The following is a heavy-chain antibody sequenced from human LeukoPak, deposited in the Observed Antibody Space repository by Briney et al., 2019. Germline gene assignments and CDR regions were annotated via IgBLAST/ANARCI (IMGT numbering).Heavy chain of an antibody. CDR2: IKPDGSEK. CDR1: GFTFSSYA. D-gene: IGHD6-25*01. CDR3: ARDPSAGSES. V-gene: IGHV3-7*01. J-gene: IGHJ4*02. Sequence: GGSLRLSCAASGFTFSSYAMSWVRQAPGKGLEWVANIKPDGSEKNYVDSVKGRFTISRDNAKSSLYLQMNSLRVEDTAVYYCARDPSAGSESWGQGTLVTVSS.